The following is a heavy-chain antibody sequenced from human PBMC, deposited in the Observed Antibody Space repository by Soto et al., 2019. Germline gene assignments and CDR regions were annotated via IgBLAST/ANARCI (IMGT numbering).Heavy chain of an antibody. V-gene: IGHV3-11*01. CDR1: GFTFSDYY. J-gene: IGHJ4*02. CDR2: ISSSGSTI. Sequence: QVQLVESGGGLVKPGGSLRLSCAASGFTFSDYYMSWIRQAPGKGLEWGSYISSSGSTIYYEDSVKGRFTISRDNAKNSLYLQINSLRAEDTAVYYCARDFGADIVVVQAFDYWGQGTLVTVSS. D-gene: IGHD2-2*01. CDR3: ARDFGADIVVVQAFDY.